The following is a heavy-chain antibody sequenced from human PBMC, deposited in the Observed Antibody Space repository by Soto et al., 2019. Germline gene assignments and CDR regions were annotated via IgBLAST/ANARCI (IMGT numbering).Heavy chain of an antibody. J-gene: IGHJ4*02. CDR2: ISSSGSTI. CDR1: GFTFSSYE. CDR3: ASRGYSYGPDY. Sequence: PGGSLRLSCAASGFTFSSYEMNWVRQAPGKGLEWVSYISSSGSTIYYADSVKGRFTISRDNAKNSLYLQMNSLRAEDTAVYYCASRGYSYGPDYWGQGTLVTVSS. D-gene: IGHD5-18*01. V-gene: IGHV3-48*03.